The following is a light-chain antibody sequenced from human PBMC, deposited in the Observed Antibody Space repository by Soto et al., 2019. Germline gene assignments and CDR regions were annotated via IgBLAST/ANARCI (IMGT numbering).Light chain of an antibody. J-gene: IGLJ2*01. Sequence: QSALTQPPSASGSPGQSVTISCTGTSSDVGGYNYVSWYQQHPGKAPQLVIYEVSKRPSGVPDRFSGSKSGNTASLTVSGLLAEDEADYYCSSYAGRNTLVFGGGTKVTVL. V-gene: IGLV2-8*01. CDR2: EVS. CDR3: SSYAGRNTLV. CDR1: SSDVGGYNY.